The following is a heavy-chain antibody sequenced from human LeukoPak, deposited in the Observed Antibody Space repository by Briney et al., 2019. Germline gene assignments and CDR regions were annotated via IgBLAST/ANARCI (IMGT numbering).Heavy chain of an antibody. J-gene: IGHJ4*02. Sequence: SETLSLTCTVSGDSISSYYWGWIRQPPGKGLEWIGYIYYSGTTTNYNPSLKSRVTISAETSKNQLSLKLSSVTAADTAVYYCARGVVVGYSYGFIDYWGQGTLVTVSS. D-gene: IGHD5-18*01. CDR1: GDSISSYY. CDR2: IYYSGTTT. CDR3: ARGVVVGYSYGFIDY. V-gene: IGHV4-59*01.